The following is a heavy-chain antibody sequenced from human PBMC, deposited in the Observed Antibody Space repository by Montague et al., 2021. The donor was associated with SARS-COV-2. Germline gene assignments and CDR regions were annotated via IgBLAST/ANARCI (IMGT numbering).Heavy chain of an antibody. V-gene: IGHV4-34*01. CDR3: ARGRQHINMVVVVVTGGEYYFDF. Sequence: SETLSLTCAVYDGSFSDYSWTWICHPPGQGLEWIGEINHRGSTNYYPSPKSRITISVDTSTNQFSLKMTSVTAADAAVYYCARGRQHINMVVVVVTGGEYYFDFWGQGTLVAVSS. CDR1: DGSFSDYS. J-gene: IGHJ4*02. CDR2: INHRGST. D-gene: IGHD3-22*01.